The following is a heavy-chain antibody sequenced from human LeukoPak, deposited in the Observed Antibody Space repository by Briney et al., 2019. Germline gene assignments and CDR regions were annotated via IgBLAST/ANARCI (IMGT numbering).Heavy chain of an antibody. Sequence: GRSLRLSCAASGFTFNTYWMHWVRQAPGKGLEWVSYISSSGSTIYYADSVKGRFTISRDNAKNSLYLQMNSLRAEDTAVYYCARDRVSTLYYYYGMDVWGQGTTVTVSS. CDR2: ISSSGSTI. V-gene: IGHV3-11*01. J-gene: IGHJ6*02. CDR3: ARDRVSTLYYYYGMDV. CDR1: GFTFNTYW.